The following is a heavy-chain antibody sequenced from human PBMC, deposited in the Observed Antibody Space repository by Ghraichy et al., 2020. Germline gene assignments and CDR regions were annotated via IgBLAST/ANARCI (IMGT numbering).Heavy chain of an antibody. Sequence: SQTLSLTCTVSGDSLISATDYWTWIRQPPGKGLECIGYIHHSGSTNYNPSLKSRVTISIDTSKNQFSLKLRSVTAADTAVYFCARERAGRHYYYYMGVWGKGTTVTVSS. D-gene: IGHD1-1*01. CDR1: GDSLISATDY. CDR2: IHHSGST. CDR3: ARERAGRHYYYYMGV. V-gene: IGHV4-61*01. J-gene: IGHJ6*03.